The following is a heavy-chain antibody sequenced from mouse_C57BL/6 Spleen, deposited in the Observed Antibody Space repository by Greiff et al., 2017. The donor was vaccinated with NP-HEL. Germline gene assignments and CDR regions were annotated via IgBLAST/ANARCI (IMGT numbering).Heavy chain of an antibody. CDR1: GFNIKNTY. CDR3: ASISLVVAGIAY. J-gene: IGHJ3*01. Sequence: EVQLQQSVAELVRPGASVKLSCTASGFNIKNTYMHWVKQRPEQGLEWIGRIDPANGNTKYAPKVQGKATITADTASNTAYLQLSSLTSKDTAIYYCASISLVVAGIAYWGQGTLVTVSA. CDR2: IDPANGNT. D-gene: IGHD1-1*01. V-gene: IGHV14-3*01.